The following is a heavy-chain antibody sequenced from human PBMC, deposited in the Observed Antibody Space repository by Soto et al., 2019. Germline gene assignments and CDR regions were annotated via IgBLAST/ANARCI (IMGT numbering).Heavy chain of an antibody. CDR1: GGYFSGYY. CDR2: INHSGST. J-gene: IGHJ5*02. Sequence: SETLSLTCTVYGGYFSGYYWSWIRQPPGKGLEWIGEINHSGSTNYNPSLKSRVTISVDTSKNQFSLKLSSVTAADTAVYYCARGPTPLLWFGELSSPPYNWFDPWGQGTLVTVSS. V-gene: IGHV4-34*01. CDR3: ARGPTPLLWFGELSSPPYNWFDP. D-gene: IGHD3-10*01.